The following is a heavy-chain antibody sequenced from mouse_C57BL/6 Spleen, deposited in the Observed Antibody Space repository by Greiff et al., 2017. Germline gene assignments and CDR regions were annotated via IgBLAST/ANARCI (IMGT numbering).Heavy chain of an antibody. CDR1: GYSFTSYY. CDR2: IYPGSGNT. V-gene: IGHV1-66*01. CDR3: ARYDGNYVEGAMDY. D-gene: IGHD2-1*01. Sequence: QVQLKESGPELVKPGASVKISCKASGYSFTSYYIHWVKQRPGQGLEWIGWIYPGSGNTKYNEKFKGKATLTADTSSSTAYMQLSSLTSEDSAVYYCARYDGNYVEGAMDYWGQGTSVTVSS. J-gene: IGHJ4*01.